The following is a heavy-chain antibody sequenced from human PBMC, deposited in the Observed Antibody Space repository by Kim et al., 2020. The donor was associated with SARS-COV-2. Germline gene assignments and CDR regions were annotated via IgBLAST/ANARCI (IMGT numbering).Heavy chain of an antibody. CDR1: GYTFTGYY. Sequence: ASVKVSCKASGYTFTGYYMHWVRQAPGQGLEWMGWINPNSGGTNYAQKFQGRVTMTRDTSISTAYMELSRLRSDDTAVYYCARDAVGIAVAELDYWGQGTLVTVSS. D-gene: IGHD6-19*01. J-gene: IGHJ4*02. CDR2: INPNSGGT. CDR3: ARDAVGIAVAELDY. V-gene: IGHV1-2*02.